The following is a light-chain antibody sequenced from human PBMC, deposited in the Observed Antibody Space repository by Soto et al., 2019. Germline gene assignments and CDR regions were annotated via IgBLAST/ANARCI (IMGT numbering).Light chain of an antibody. Sequence: DFQMTQSPSSLSASVGDRVTTICRATQSISRSLNWYQQKPGKAPELLIYAASSLQSGVPSRFSGSGSGTDFTLTISCLQSEDFATYYCQQYNSYSFGQGTKVDNK. J-gene: IGKJ1*01. CDR1: QSISRS. CDR3: QQYNSYS. V-gene: IGKV1-39*01. CDR2: AAS.